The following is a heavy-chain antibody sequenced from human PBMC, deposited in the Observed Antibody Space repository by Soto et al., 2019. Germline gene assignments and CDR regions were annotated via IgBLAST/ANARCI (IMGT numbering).Heavy chain of an antibody. Sequence: QVQLVESGGGVVQPGKSLRLSCAASGFTLSSNGMHRVRQAPGKGLEWVAFIWYDGSDKYYADSVKGRFTISRDNSKNTLYLQMNSLRAEDTAVYYCARDRYPNYPPDAFDIWGQGTLVTVSS. J-gene: IGHJ3*02. V-gene: IGHV3-33*01. CDR1: GFTLSSNG. CDR3: ARDRYPNYPPDAFDI. D-gene: IGHD4-4*01. CDR2: IWYDGSDK.